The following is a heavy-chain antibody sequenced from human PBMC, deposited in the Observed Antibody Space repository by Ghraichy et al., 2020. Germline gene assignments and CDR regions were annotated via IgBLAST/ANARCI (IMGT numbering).Heavy chain of an antibody. CDR1: GFTFSSHW. Sequence: GESLNISCAASGFTFSSHWMHWVRQAPGKGLVWVSRIYSDGSSTSYADSVRGRFTISRDNAKNTLYLQMNSLRAEDTAVYYCAREGATLSEYFDYWGQGTLVTVSS. CDR2: IYSDGSST. J-gene: IGHJ4*02. D-gene: IGHD1-26*01. V-gene: IGHV3-74*01. CDR3: AREGATLSEYFDY.